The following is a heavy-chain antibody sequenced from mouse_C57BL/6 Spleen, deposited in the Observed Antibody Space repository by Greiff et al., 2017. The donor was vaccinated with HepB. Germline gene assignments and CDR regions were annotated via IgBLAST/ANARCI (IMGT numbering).Heavy chain of an antibody. CDR2: IYPNSGST. D-gene: IGHD3-1*01. J-gene: IGHJ4*01. V-gene: IGHV1-64*01. CDR3: ARGERGLRGYAMDY. CDR1: GYTFTSYW. Sequence: VQLQQPGAELVKPGASVKLSCKASGYTFTSYWMHWVKQRPGQGLEWIGMIYPNSGSTNYNEKFKSKATLTVDKSSSTAYMQLSSLTSEDSAVYYCARGERGLRGYAMDYWGQGTSVTVSS.